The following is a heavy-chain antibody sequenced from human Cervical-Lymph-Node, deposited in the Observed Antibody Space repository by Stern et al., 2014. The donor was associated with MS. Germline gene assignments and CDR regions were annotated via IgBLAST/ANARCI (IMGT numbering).Heavy chain of an antibody. D-gene: IGHD2-21*02. CDR2: ISDTGTT. CDR1: GGAVXDYY. J-gene: IGHJ2*01. CDR3: ARDPSTTASDWFFDL. Sequence: QVQLQESGPGLVKPSETLSLTCTVSGGAVXDYYWTWIRQRPGKGLEWIGXISDTGTTNYNPSLHSRVTITLDTSQNQVSLRLRSVTAADTAVYYCARDPSTTASDWFFDLWGRGSLVTVSS. V-gene: IGHV4-59*02.